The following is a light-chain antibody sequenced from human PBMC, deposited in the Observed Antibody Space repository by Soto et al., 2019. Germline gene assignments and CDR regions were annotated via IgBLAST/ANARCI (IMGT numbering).Light chain of an antibody. Sequence: QSVLTQPASVSGSPGRSITISCTGTSSDVGGYNYVSWYQHHPGKAPKLTIYDVSNRPSGVSNRFSGSKSGNTASLTISGLQPEDEADYYCSSYTTSNTRQIVFGTGTRSPS. CDR2: DVS. CDR3: SSYTTSNTRQIV. CDR1: SSDVGGYNY. V-gene: IGLV2-14*03. J-gene: IGLJ1*01.